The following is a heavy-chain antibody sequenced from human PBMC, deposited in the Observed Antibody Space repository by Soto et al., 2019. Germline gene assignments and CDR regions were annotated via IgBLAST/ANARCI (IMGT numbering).Heavy chain of an antibody. V-gene: IGHV2-5*02. Sequence: QITLKESGPTLVKPTQTLTLTCTFSGFSLSTSGVGVAWIRQPPGKALEWLALTYWDDLKRYSPSLMRRLTIHKDTYKDQVVITMTNMDPVDAGTYYCAHNGVGYAGAYYFDSWGQGTLVTVSS. CDR1: GFSLSTSGVG. CDR3: AHNGVGYAGAYYFDS. J-gene: IGHJ4*02. CDR2: TYWDDLK. D-gene: IGHD2-2*01.